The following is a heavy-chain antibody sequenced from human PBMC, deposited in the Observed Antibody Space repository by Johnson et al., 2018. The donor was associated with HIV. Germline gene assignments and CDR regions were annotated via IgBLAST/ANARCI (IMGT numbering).Heavy chain of an antibody. Sequence: QVQLVESGGGLVKPGGSLRLSCAASGFTFSSYAMHWVRQAPGKGLEWVAVISYDGSNKYYADSVKGRFTISRDNSKNTLYLQMNSLRAEDTAVYYCARDGTRYYYDSSGSRGTFDIWGQGTMVTVSS. D-gene: IGHD3-22*01. V-gene: IGHV3-30*04. CDR3: ARDGTRYYYDSSGSRGTFDI. CDR1: GFTFSSYA. CDR2: ISYDGSNK. J-gene: IGHJ3*02.